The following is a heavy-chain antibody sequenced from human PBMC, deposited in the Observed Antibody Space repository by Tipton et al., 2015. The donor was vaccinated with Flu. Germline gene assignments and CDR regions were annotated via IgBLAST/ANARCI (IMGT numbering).Heavy chain of an antibody. CDR3: ARAIYEIGPDY. D-gene: IGHD3-9*01. CDR2: ILYSGTA. CDR1: GDSLRDNY. J-gene: IGHJ4*02. V-gene: IGHV4-59*01. Sequence: TLSLTCTVSGDSLRDNYWSWIRQSPGKGLEWIGYILYSGTAYYNPSLKSRVTISMDTSKSQFSLKVNSVTAADTAVYYCARAIYEIGPDYWGQGALVTVSS.